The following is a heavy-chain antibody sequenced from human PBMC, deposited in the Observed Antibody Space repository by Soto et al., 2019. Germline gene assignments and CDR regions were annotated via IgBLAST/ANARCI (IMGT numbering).Heavy chain of an antibody. CDR3: AREFQAQGGGYYYYGMDV. Sequence: SVKVSCKASGGTFSSYAISWVRQAPGQGLEWMGGIIPLFGTANYAQKFQGRVTITADEATSTAYVELGSLRSEDTAVYYCAREFQAQGGGYYYYGMDVWGQGTTVTVSS. V-gene: IGHV1-69*13. CDR2: IIPLFGTA. D-gene: IGHD2-15*01. CDR1: GGTFSSYA. J-gene: IGHJ6*02.